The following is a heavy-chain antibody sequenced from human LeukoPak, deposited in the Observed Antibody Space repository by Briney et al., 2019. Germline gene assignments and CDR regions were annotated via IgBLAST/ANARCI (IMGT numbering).Heavy chain of an antibody. CDR3: ARVAGDWNYFDY. CDR2: INHSGST. D-gene: IGHD3/OR15-3a*01. J-gene: IGHJ4*02. CDR1: GGYFSGYY. V-gene: IGHV4-34*01. Sequence: SDTLSLTCAVYGGYFSGYYWSWIRQPPGNGLEWIGEINHSGSTNYNPSLKSRVTISVDTSKNQFSLKLSSVTAADTAVYYCARVAGDWNYFDYWGQGTLVTVSS.